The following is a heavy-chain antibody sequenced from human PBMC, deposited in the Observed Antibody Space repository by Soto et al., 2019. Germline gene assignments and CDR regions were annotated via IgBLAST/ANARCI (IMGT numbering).Heavy chain of an antibody. CDR2: ISGSGGTT. D-gene: IGHD3-3*01. V-gene: IGHV3-23*01. J-gene: IGHJ4*02. CDR1: GFTFGSHA. CDR3: AKTPYDFWSSGQYLFDH. Sequence: GGSLRLSCTASGFTFGSHAMSWVRQAPGKGLECVSGISGSGGTTFYADSVKGRFTISRDNSKKTLYLQMNSLRAEDTAVYYCAKTPYDFWSSGQYLFDHWGQGTLVTVSS.